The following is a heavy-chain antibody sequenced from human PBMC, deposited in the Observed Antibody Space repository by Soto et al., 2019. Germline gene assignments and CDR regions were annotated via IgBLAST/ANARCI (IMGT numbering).Heavy chain of an antibody. CDR1: GYSISSYYY. Sequence: SETLSLTCAVSGYSISSYYYWAWIRQPPGKGLEGSGSFHHGGTTYFNPSLKKGVTILVDTSKNHFSLDLTSVSAADTAFYYCARGSGGYQFDYWGQGTLVTVSS. D-gene: IGHD1-26*01. CDR2: FHHGGTT. J-gene: IGHJ4*02. V-gene: IGHV4-38-2*01. CDR3: ARGSGGYQFDY.